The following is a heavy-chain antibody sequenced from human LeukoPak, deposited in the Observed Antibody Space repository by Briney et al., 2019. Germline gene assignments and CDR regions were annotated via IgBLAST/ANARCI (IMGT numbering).Heavy chain of an antibody. CDR1: GGTFSSYA. V-gene: IGHV1-69*04. J-gene: IGHJ4*02. Sequence: GSSVKVSCKASGGTFSSYAISWVRQAPGQGLEWMGRIIPILDTTDYAERFQGRVTITADKPTSTAYMELSSLRSEDTAVYYCARGGDSSSWPEDYWGQGTLVTVSS. CDR2: IIPILDTT. CDR3: ARGGDSSSWPEDY. D-gene: IGHD6-13*01.